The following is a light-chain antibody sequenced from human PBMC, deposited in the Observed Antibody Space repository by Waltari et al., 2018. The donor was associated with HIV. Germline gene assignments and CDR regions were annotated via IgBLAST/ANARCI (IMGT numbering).Light chain of an antibody. J-gene: IGKJ5*01. CDR1: QSISRW. CDR2: RAS. Sequence: DIQMTQSPSTLSAYVGDRVTISCRASQSISRWLAWYQQKPGKAPKLLIYRASNLQNGVPSRFSGSGSGTEYTLTITSLQPDDIATYYCQQYNTWWTFGQGTRLEIK. V-gene: IGKV1-5*03. CDR3: QQYNTWWT.